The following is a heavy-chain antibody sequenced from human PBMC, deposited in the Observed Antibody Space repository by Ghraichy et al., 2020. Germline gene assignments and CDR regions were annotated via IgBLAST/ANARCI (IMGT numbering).Heavy chain of an antibody. CDR1: RFTFSSYS. J-gene: IGHJ4*02. Sequence: GESLRLSCAASRFTFSSYSMNWVRQAPGKWLEWVSSISSGSSYTYYSDSVKGRFTISRDNAKNSLYLQMNSLRAEDTAVYYCARAAWSIAARAVDYWGQGTLVTVSS. CDR2: ISSGSSYT. D-gene: IGHD6-6*01. V-gene: IGHV3-21*01. CDR3: ARAAWSIAARAVDY.